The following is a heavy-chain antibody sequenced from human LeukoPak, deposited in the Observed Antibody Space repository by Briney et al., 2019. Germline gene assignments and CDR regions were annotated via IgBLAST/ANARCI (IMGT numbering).Heavy chain of an antibody. CDR3: ARVGIQLCVDY. J-gene: IGHJ4*02. Sequence: PGGSLRLSCAASVFTFSSYSMNWVRQAPGKGLEGVSYISSSSNTIYYADSVKGRFTISRDNAKNSLYLQMNSLRAEDTAVYYCARVGIQLCVDYWGQGTLVTVSS. D-gene: IGHD5-18*01. CDR2: ISSSSNTI. V-gene: IGHV3-48*01. CDR1: VFTFSSYS.